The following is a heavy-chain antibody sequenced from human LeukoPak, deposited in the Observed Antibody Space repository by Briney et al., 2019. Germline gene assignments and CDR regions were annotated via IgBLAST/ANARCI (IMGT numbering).Heavy chain of an antibody. V-gene: IGHV3-9*01. CDR2: ISWNSRSI. CDR1: GFTFNDYA. D-gene: IGHD2-15*01. Sequence: GGSLRLSCATSGFTFNDYAMYWVGQAPGKGLEWVSGISWNSRSIAYADSVKGRFTISRDSSKNTLFLQMNRLRPEDAAVYYCAKAPVTTCRGAFCYPFDYWGLGTLVTVSS. J-gene: IGHJ4*02. CDR3: AKAPVTTCRGAFCYPFDY.